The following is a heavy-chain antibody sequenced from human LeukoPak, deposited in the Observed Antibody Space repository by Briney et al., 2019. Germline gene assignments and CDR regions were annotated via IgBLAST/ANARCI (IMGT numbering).Heavy chain of an antibody. D-gene: IGHD5-12*01. CDR1: GFTFDDYG. Sequence: GGSLRLSCAASGFTFDDYGMSWVRQAPGKGLEWVSGINWNGGSTGYADSVKGRFTISRDNAKNSLYLQMNSLRAEDTALYHRARRGYSGYDDAFDIWGQGTMVTVSS. CDR2: INWNGGST. J-gene: IGHJ3*02. V-gene: IGHV3-20*01. CDR3: ARRGYSGYDDAFDI.